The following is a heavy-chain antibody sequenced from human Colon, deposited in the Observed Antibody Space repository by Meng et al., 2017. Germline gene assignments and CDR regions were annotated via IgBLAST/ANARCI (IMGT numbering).Heavy chain of an antibody. Sequence: QVRRQGAGPGLGRPSETPSLTCPVSGASVSSGDYYWSWIRQPPGKGLEWLGYIYYTGNTNYNPSLKNRVTISLDTSNNQFSLKLTSMTAADAAIYYCARVNGDFDEAWFDPWGQGTLVTVSS. V-gene: IGHV4-61*08. J-gene: IGHJ5*02. CDR2: IYYTGNT. CDR3: ARVNGDFDEAWFDP. D-gene: IGHD2-21*02. CDR1: GASVSSGDYY.